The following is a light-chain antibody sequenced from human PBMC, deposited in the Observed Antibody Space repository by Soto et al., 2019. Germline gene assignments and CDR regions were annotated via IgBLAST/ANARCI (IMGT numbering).Light chain of an antibody. CDR1: SSDVGGYNY. CDR3: SSYTSSTTLV. Sequence: QSALTQPASVSGSPGQSITISCTGTSSDVGGYNYVSWYQQHPGKAPKLMIYEVSYRPSGVSNRFSGSKSGNTASLTLSGLQAEDEADYYCSSYTSSTTLVFGGGTKVTVL. V-gene: IGLV2-14*01. J-gene: IGLJ2*01. CDR2: EVS.